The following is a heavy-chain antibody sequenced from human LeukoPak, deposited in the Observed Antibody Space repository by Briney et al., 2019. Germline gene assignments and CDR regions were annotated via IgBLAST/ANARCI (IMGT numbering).Heavy chain of an antibody. J-gene: IGHJ3*02. D-gene: IGHD6-13*01. CDR3: ARDTRMAAAGTNDAFDI. V-gene: IGHV3-21*01. CDR2: ISSSSSYI. Sequence: GGSLRLSCAASGLTITTIYMTWVRQAPGKGLEWVSSISSSSSYIYYADSVKGRFTISRDNAKNSLYLQMNSLRAEDTAVYYCARDTRMAAAGTNDAFDIWGQGTMVTVSS. CDR1: GLTITTIY.